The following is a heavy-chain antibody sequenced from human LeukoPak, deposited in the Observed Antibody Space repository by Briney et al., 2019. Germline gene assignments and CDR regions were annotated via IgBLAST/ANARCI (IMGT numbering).Heavy chain of an antibody. Sequence: GGSLRLSCAASGFTFSGYSMNWVRQAPGKGLEWVSYISSTGNTIAYADSVRGRFTISRDNSKNTLFLQMNSLRAEDTAVYYCARGGVVYPDSFDIWGRGTMVTVSS. D-gene: IGHD2-15*01. CDR1: GFTFSGYS. CDR2: ISSTGNTI. J-gene: IGHJ3*02. CDR3: ARGGVVYPDSFDI. V-gene: IGHV3-48*01.